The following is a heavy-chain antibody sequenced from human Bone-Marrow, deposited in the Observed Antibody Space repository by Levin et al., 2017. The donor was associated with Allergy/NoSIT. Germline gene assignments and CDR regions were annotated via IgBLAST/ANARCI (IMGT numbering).Heavy chain of an antibody. Sequence: PVASVKVSCKASGYPLSGYWLHWVRQAPGQGLEWMGWINFQRGDTQYAKKFEGRVTMTRDTSLTAVYLDLSGLRFDDTAVYYCAKAIGSLFFYFEDWGQGSLVTVAS. CDR2: INFQRGDT. CDR3: AKAIGSLFFYFED. CDR1: GYPLSGYW. J-gene: IGHJ4*01. V-gene: IGHV1-2*02. D-gene: IGHD2-21*01.